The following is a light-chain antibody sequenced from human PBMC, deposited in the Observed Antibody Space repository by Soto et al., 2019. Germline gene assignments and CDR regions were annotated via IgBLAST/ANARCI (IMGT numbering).Light chain of an antibody. Sequence: EIQMTQSPSSLSASVGDRVTITCRASQSISFSLNWYQQKPGKAPNLLIYAASTLQSVVPSRFSGSGSGTDFTLTISSLQPEDFATYYCQPSYSFPRTFGQGTKLQIK. J-gene: IGKJ2*01. CDR3: QPSYSFPRT. CDR2: AAS. V-gene: IGKV1-39*01. CDR1: QSISFS.